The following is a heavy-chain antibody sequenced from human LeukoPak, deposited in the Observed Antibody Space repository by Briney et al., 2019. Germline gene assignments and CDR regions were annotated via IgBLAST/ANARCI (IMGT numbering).Heavy chain of an antibody. J-gene: IGHJ6*02. V-gene: IGHV1-69*05. CDR3: ARDRLTHPARTYYYYYGMDV. CDR2: IIPIFGTA. CDR1: GGTFSSYA. Sequence: SVKVSCKASGGTFSSYAISWVRQAPGQGLEWMGGIIPIFGTANYAQKFQGRVTITTDESTSTAYMELRSLRSDDTAVYYCARDRLTHPARTYYYYYGMDVWGQGTTVTVSS. D-gene: IGHD1-14*01.